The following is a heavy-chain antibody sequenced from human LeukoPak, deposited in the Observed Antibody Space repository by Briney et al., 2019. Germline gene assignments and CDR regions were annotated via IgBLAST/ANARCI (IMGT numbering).Heavy chain of an antibody. D-gene: IGHD5-12*01. CDR2: IYTSGST. V-gene: IGHV4-61*02. CDR3: ARVRGYSGNDYGGYYYYMDV. J-gene: IGHJ6*03. Sequence: SETLSLTCTVSGGSISSGSYYWSWIRQPAGKGLEWIGRIYTSGSTNYNPSLKSRVTISVDTSKNQFSLKLSSVTAADTAVYYCARVRGYSGNDYGGYYYYMDVWGKGTTVTVSS. CDR1: GGSISSGSYY.